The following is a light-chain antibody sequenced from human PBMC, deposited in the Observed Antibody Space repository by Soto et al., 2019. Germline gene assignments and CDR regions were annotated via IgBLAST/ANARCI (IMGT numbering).Light chain of an antibody. Sequence: DIQMTQSPSTLSASVGDRVTITCRASQSISTWLAWYQQKPGKAPKLLIYKAPSLESGVPSRFSGSGSGTEFTFTISSLQPDDFASYYCQQYNSYPLTFGGGTKVDIK. CDR2: KAP. V-gene: IGKV1-5*03. J-gene: IGKJ4*01. CDR3: QQYNSYPLT. CDR1: QSISTW.